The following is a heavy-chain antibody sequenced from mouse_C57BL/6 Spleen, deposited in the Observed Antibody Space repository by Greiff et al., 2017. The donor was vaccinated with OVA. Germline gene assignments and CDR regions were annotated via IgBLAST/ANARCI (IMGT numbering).Heavy chain of an antibody. CDR3: ARQDSSGAY. Sequence: VHLVESGPGLVAPSQSLSITCTVSGFSLTSYGVDWVRQSPGQGLEWLGVIWGVGSTNYNSALKSRLSISKDNSKSQVFLKMNSLQTDDTAMYYCARQDSSGAYWGQGTLVTVSA. CDR1: GFSLTSYG. CDR2: IWGVGST. J-gene: IGHJ3*01. D-gene: IGHD3-2*02. V-gene: IGHV2-6*01.